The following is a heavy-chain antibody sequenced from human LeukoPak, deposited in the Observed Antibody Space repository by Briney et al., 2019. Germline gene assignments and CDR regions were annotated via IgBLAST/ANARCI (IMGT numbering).Heavy chain of an antibody. D-gene: IGHD5-18*01. CDR3: VRGTSRLWSSH. V-gene: IGHV4-59*08. CDR1: GGSISSYF. Sequence: SETLSLTCTVSGGSISSYFWSWIRQPPGKGLEWIGCIYYSGSTNYNPSLKSRVTISVDTSKNQFSLKLSSVTAADTALYYFVRGTSRLWSSHWGQGTLVTVSS. J-gene: IGHJ4*02. CDR2: IYYSGST.